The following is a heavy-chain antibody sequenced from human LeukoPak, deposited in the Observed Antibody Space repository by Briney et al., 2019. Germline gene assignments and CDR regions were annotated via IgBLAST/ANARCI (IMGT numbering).Heavy chain of an antibody. Sequence: SETLSLTCTVSGYSISSGYYWGWIRLSPGKGLEWIGTIYHSGSIYYNPSLKSRVTILVDTSKNQFSMKLSSVTAADTAVYFCARGFLSGTPYFDYWGQGTLVTVSS. V-gene: IGHV4-38-2*02. CDR1: GYSISSGYY. J-gene: IGHJ4*02. CDR2: IYHSGSI. CDR3: ARGFLSGTPYFDY. D-gene: IGHD1-7*01.